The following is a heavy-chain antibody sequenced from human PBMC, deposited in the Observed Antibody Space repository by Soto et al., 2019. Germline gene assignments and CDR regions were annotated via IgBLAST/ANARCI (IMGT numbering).Heavy chain of an antibody. Sequence: QVQLVESGGGVVQSGRSLRLSCAASGFTFSSHAIHWVRQAPGKGLECVAVIWFDGSKKYYADSVQGRFTISRDNSKNTVYLQMNSLRAEATALYYCARERDGNDRWGQGTLVTVSS. CDR3: ARERDGNDR. V-gene: IGHV3-33*01. CDR2: IWFDGSKK. J-gene: IGHJ5*02. CDR1: GFTFSSHA.